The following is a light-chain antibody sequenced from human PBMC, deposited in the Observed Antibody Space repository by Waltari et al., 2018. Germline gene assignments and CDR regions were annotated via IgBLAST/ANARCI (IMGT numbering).Light chain of an antibody. CDR1: SSDVGGYNY. CDR2: EVS. J-gene: IGLJ2*01. Sequence: QSALTQPASVSGSPGPSITISCPGTSSDVGGYNYASWYQQHPGKAPKLMIYEVSNRPSGVSNRFSGSKSGNTASLTISGLQAEDEADYYCSSYTSSSTLVFGGGTKLTVL. V-gene: IGLV2-14*01. CDR3: SSYTSSSTLV.